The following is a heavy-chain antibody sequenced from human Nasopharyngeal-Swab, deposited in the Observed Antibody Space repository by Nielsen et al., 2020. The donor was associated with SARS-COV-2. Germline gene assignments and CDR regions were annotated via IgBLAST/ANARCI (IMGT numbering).Heavy chain of an antibody. D-gene: IGHD1-20*01. V-gene: IGHV3-9*01. CDR2: ISWNSGSI. CDR3: AKPHNWNAEAHMDV. Sequence: SLKISCAASGFTFDDYAMHWVRQAPGKGLEWVSGISWNSGSIGYADSVKGRFTISRDNAKNSLYLQMNSLRAEDTALYYCAKPHNWNAEAHMDVWGKGTTVTVSS. J-gene: IGHJ6*03. CDR1: GFTFDDYA.